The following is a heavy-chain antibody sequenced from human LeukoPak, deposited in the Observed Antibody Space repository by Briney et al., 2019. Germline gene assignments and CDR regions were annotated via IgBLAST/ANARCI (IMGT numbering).Heavy chain of an antibody. CDR1: GGSISSSGYY. D-gene: IGHD1-26*01. J-gene: IGHJ6*03. CDR2: IYSSGST. CDR3: ARAKYSGSYYASYYYYYYMDV. Sequence: SETLSLTCTVSGGSISSSGYYWGWIRQPPGKGLEWIGSIYSSGSTYYNPSLKSRVTISLDTSKNQFSLKLSSVTAADTAVYYCARAKYSGSYYASYYYYYYMDVWGKGTTVTVFS. V-gene: IGHV4-39*07.